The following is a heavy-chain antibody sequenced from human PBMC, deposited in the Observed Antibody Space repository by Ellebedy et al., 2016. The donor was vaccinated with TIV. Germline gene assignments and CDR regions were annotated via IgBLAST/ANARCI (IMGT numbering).Heavy chain of an antibody. Sequence: PGGSLRLSCAASGFTFSSYWMSWVRQAPGKGLEWVASIKQDGSERPYVDSVKGRSTISRDNAKNSLYLQISSLRAEDTAVYYCARDQGWAVAGTTRFDCWGQGTLVTVSS. J-gene: IGHJ4*02. D-gene: IGHD6-19*01. CDR1: GFTFSSYW. V-gene: IGHV3-7*01. CDR2: IKQDGSER. CDR3: ARDQGWAVAGTTRFDC.